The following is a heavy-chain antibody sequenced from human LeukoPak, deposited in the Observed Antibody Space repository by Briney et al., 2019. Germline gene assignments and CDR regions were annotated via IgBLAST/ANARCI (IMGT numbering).Heavy chain of an antibody. V-gene: IGHV4-39*07. CDR1: GGSISSSSYY. CDR2: IYYSGST. D-gene: IGHD4-17*01. J-gene: IGHJ4*02. Sequence: SETLSLTCTVSGGSISSSSYYWGWISPPPGTGLEWIGRIYYSGSTYYNPSLKSRVTISVDTSKNQFSLKLSSVPAADTAVYYCARYDYGPTSLDYWGQGTLVTVSS. CDR3: ARYDYGPTSLDY.